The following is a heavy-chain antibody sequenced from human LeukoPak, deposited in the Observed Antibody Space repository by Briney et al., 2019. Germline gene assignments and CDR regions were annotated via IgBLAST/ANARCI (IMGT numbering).Heavy chain of an antibody. CDR3: AKGEAGYYGSGSQDAFDI. CDR2: INPNSGGT. Sequence: ASVKISCKASGYTFTGYYMHWVRQAPGQGLEWMGWINPNSGGTNYAQKFQGRVTMTRDTSISTAYMELSGLRSDDTAVYYCAKGEAGYYGSGSQDAFDIWGQGTMVTVSS. CDR1: GYTFTGYY. D-gene: IGHD3-10*01. V-gene: IGHV1-2*02. J-gene: IGHJ3*02.